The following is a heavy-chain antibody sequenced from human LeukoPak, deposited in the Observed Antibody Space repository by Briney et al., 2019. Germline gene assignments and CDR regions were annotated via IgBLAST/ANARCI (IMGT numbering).Heavy chain of an antibody. D-gene: IGHD2-15*01. Sequence: PSETLSLTCAVYGGSFSGYYWSWIRQPPGKGLEWIGEINHSGSTNYNPSLKSRVTIPVDTSENQFSLKLSSVTAADTAVYYCARGRSRYCSGGSCYAIDYWGQGTLVTVSS. CDR1: GGSFSGYY. CDR3: ARGRSRYCSGGSCYAIDY. J-gene: IGHJ4*02. CDR2: INHSGST. V-gene: IGHV4-34*01.